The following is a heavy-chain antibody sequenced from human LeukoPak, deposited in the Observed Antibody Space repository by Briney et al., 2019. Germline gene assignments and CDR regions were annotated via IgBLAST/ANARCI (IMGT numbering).Heavy chain of an antibody. Sequence: SETLSLTCTVSGGSINSYYWSWIRQPAGKGLEWIGRIYSSGSTNYNPSLKSRVSMSVDTSKNQFTLKLTSVTAADTAVYYCARGGKATVVTMWGQGILVTVP. CDR2: IYSSGST. CDR3: ARGGKATVVTM. D-gene: IGHD4-23*01. CDR1: GGSINSYY. J-gene: IGHJ4*02. V-gene: IGHV4-4*07.